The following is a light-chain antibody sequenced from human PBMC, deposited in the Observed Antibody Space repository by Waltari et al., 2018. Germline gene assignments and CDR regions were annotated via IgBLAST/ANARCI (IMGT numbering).Light chain of an antibody. J-gene: IGLJ3*02. CDR1: SSDVGFYNY. CDR3: NSYAGSSSWV. V-gene: IGLV2-14*01. CDR2: DVS. Sequence: QSALTQPASVSGSPGPSITLPCTGTSSDVGFYNYVPWYQQHPGKAPKLMIYDVSERPSGVSNRFSGSKSGNTASLTISGLKAEDEADYYCNSYAGSSSWVFGGGTKLTVL.